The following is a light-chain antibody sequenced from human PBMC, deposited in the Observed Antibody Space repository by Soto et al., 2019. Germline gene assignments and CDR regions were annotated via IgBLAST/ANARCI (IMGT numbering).Light chain of an antibody. CDR2: ATS. J-gene: IGKJ4*01. V-gene: IGKV3D-15*01. Sequence: DIVMTQSPLSLPVTPGEPASISCRSSQSVSNKLAWFQQKPGQAPRLLMSATSTRATGIPARFSGSGSGTEFTLTVSSLQSEDFALYFCHQYDYWPFTFGGGTKVDMK. CDR1: QSVSNK. CDR3: HQYDYWPFT.